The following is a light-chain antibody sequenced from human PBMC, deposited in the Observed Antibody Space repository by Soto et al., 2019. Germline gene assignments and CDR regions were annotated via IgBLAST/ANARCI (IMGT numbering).Light chain of an antibody. CDR1: QSVSSSY. Sequence: VMTQSAGALSLSTWARPSXXCMPSQSVSSSYLAWYQQKPGQAPRLLIYGASTRATGIPASFSGSGSGTEFTLTISSLQSEDFAVYYCQQRANWPPTFGGGTKV. CDR3: QQRANWPPT. CDR2: GAS. V-gene: IGKV3-15*01. J-gene: IGKJ4*01.